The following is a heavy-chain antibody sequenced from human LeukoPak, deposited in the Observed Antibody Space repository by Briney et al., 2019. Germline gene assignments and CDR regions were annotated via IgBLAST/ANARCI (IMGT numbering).Heavy chain of an antibody. CDR1: GFTFSSYS. D-gene: IGHD2-15*01. Sequence: GGSLRLSYAASGFTFSSYSMKWVGQAPGKGLEWVSYISSSSSYIYYADSVKDRFTISRDNAKNSLYLLMNSLIAEDTAVYYCASYCSGGSCYSADFDYWGQGTLVTVSS. CDR3: ASYCSGGSCYSADFDY. J-gene: IGHJ4*02. CDR2: ISSSSSYI. V-gene: IGHV3-21*01.